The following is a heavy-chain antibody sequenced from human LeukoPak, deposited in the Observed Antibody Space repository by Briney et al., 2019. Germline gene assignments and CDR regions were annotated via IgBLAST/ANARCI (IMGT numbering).Heavy chain of an antibody. D-gene: IGHD5-18*01. CDR3: ARDAGRGYSYGYLDY. Sequence: PGRSLRLSCAASEFTFSSYAMHWVRQAPGKGLEWVAVISYDGSNKYYADSVKGRFTISRDNSKNTLYLQMNSLRAEDTAVYYCARDAGRGYSYGYLDYWGQGTLVTVSS. CDR1: EFTFSSYA. J-gene: IGHJ4*02. CDR2: ISYDGSNK. V-gene: IGHV3-30*04.